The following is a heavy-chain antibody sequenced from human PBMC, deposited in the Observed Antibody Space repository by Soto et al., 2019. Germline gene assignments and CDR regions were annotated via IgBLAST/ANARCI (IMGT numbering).Heavy chain of an antibody. CDR2: ISISGTSV. J-gene: IGHJ5*02. D-gene: IGHD3-10*01. V-gene: IGHV3-11*01. CDR3: ARVLYGSGTNWFDP. CDR1: GFTFSDYY. Sequence: QVQLVESGGGLVKPGGSLRLSCTASGFTFSDYYMGWIRQAPGEGLEYMSYISISGTSVYYSDSVKGRFTISRDNTRNSLYLHMNSLRAEDTAMYYCARVLYGSGTNWFDPWGQGALVTVS.